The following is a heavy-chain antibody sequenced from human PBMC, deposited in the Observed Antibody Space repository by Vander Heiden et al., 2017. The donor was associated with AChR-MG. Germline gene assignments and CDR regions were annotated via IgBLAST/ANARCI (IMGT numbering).Heavy chain of an antibody. V-gene: IGHV3-48*02. J-gene: IGHJ4*02. CDR1: GFTFSSYS. D-gene: IGHD6-19*01. CDR3: AREGSGWYSFDY. CDR2: INSRSSTK. Sequence: EEQLVESGGGLVQPGGSLRLSCAASGFTFSSYSMNWVRQAPGKGLEWVSYINSRSSTKYYADAVKGRFTISRDNAKNSLYLKMKSLRDEDTAVYYCAREGSGWYSFDYWGQGTLVTVSS.